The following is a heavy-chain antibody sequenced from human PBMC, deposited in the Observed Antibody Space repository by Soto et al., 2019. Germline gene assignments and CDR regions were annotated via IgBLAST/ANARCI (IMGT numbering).Heavy chain of an antibody. CDR3: ARASRITIFGRYNWFDP. CDR1: GGSISSSSYY. CDR2: IYYSGST. V-gene: IGHV4-39*01. J-gene: IGHJ5*02. Sequence: SETLSLTCTVSGGSISSSSYYWGWIRQPPGKGLEWIGSIYYSGSTYYNPSLKSRVTISVDTSKNQFSLKLSSVTAADTAVYYCARASRITIFGRYNWFDPWGQGTLVTVSS. D-gene: IGHD3-3*01.